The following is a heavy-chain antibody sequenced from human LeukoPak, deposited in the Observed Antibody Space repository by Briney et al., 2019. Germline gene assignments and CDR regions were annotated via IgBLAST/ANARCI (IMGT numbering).Heavy chain of an antibody. J-gene: IGHJ4*02. CDR3: TLPGYYFDY. Sequence: GGSLRLSCTASGFTFGDYAMSWVRQAPGKGLEWVGFIRSKAYGGTTEYAASVKGRFTISRDDSKSIAYLQMNSLKTKDTAVYYCTLPGYYFDYWGQGTLVTVSS. CDR2: IRSKAYGGTT. D-gene: IGHD3-10*01. CDR1: GFTFGDYA. V-gene: IGHV3-49*04.